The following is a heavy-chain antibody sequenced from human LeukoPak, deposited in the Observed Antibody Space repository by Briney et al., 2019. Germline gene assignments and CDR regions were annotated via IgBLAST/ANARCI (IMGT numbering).Heavy chain of an antibody. CDR1: GYIFTSYG. CDR2: ISVYNGNT. CDR3: ARDINGYYYDSHGYYPTDL. V-gene: IGHV1-18*01. D-gene: IGHD3-22*01. Sequence: GASVKVSCKASGYIFTSYGISWVRQAPGQGLEWMGWISVYNGNTNYPQRLQGRVTMTTDTSTTTAYMELRSLRSDDTAVYYCARDINGYYYDSHGYYPTDLWGQGILVTVSS. J-gene: IGHJ5*02.